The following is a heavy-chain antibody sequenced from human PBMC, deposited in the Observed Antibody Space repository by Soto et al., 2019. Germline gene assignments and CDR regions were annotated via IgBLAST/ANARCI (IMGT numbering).Heavy chain of an antibody. D-gene: IGHD6-6*01. Sequence: PGGSLRLSCAASGFTFTSYWIAWVRQMPGKGLEWMGIIYPGDSDTRYSPSLQGQVTISADKSISTAYLQWSSLKASDTAMYYCARGYSSSSGWFDPWGQGTLVTVSS. CDR2: IYPGDSDT. CDR3: ARGYSSSSGWFDP. CDR1: GFTFTSYW. V-gene: IGHV5-51*01. J-gene: IGHJ5*02.